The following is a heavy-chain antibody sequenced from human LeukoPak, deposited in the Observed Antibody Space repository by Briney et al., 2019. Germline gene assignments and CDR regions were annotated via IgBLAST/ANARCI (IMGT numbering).Heavy chain of an antibody. Sequence: PGGSLRLSCAASGFTFSSYGMHWVRQAPGKGLGWVAVIWYDGSNKYYADSVKGRFTISRDNSKNTLYLQMNSLRAEDTAVYYCARGLLGIDYWGQGTLVTVSS. CDR1: GFTFSSYG. CDR2: IWYDGSNK. D-gene: IGHD2-8*02. CDR3: ARGLLGIDY. J-gene: IGHJ4*02. V-gene: IGHV3-33*01.